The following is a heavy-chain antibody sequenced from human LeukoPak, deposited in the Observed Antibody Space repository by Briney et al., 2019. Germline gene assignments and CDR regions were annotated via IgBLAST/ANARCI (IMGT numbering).Heavy chain of an antibody. D-gene: IGHD6-19*01. J-gene: IGHJ4*02. Sequence: PGGSLRLSCAASGFTFSSYSMNWVRQAPGKGLEWVSSISSSSSYIYYADSVKGRFTISRDNAKNSLYLQMNSLRAEDTAVYYCARDHSAVSQQWDFDYWGQGTLVTVSS. CDR3: ARDHSAVSQQWDFDY. CDR1: GFTFSSYS. V-gene: IGHV3-21*01. CDR2: ISSSSSYI.